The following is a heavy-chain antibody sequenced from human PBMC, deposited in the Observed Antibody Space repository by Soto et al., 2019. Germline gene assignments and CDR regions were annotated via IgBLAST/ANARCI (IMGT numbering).Heavy chain of an antibody. Sequence: EVQLLESGGDLVQPGGSLRLSCAASGFAFSNYAVTWVRQAPGKGLEWVSSISRSSSVIYYADSVRGRFFISRDNSKRMLYLQMNSLRAEDTARYYCAKDPNGDYIGAFDDWGQGTLVTVSS. D-gene: IGHD4-17*01. V-gene: IGHV3-23*01. CDR2: ISRSSSVI. J-gene: IGHJ4*02. CDR1: GFAFSNYA. CDR3: AKDPNGDYIGAFDD.